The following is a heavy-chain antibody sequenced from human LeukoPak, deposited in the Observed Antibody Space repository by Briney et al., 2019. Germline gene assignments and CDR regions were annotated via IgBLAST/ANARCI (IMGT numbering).Heavy chain of an antibody. CDR1: GFTFSDYA. V-gene: IGHV3-15*01. D-gene: IGHD3-22*01. Sequence: GGSLRLSCAASGFTFSDYALGWVRQAPGKGLEWVGRIKSKTGGGTTDYGAPVKGRFTISRDDSRNTLYLQMNTLKTEDTAVYYCTTEANLNYYDSSGYYFWGQGTLVTVSS. CDR2: IKSKTGGGTT. CDR3: TTEANLNYYDSSGYYF. J-gene: IGHJ4*02.